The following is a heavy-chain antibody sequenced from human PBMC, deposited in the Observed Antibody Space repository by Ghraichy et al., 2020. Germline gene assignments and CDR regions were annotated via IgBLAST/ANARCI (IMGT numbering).Heavy chain of an antibody. CDR2: IYTSGST. J-gene: IGHJ6*02. CDR1: GGSISRGSYY. V-gene: IGHV4-61*02. D-gene: IGHD1-26*01. CDR3: AREGRATTYYYYYGMDV. Sequence: SETLSLTCTVSGGSISRGSYYWSWIRQSAGKGLEWIGRIYTSGSTNYNPSLKSRVTISVDTSKNHFSLKLSSVTAADTAVYYCAREGRATTYYYYYGMDVWGQGTTVTVSS.